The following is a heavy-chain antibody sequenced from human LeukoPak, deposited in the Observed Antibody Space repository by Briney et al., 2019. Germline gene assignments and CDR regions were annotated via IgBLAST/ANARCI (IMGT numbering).Heavy chain of an antibody. D-gene: IGHD3-3*01. CDR2: IKSKTDGGTT. V-gene: IGHV3-15*07. CDR1: GFTFSNAW. J-gene: IGHJ4*02. CDR3: TTESISINDFWSGYRTLDY. Sequence: GGSLRLSCAASGFTFSNAWMNWVRQAPGKGPEWAGRIKSKTDGGTTDYAAPVKGRFTISRDDSKNTLYLQMNSLKTEDTAVYYCTTESISINDFWSGYRTLDYWGQGTLVTVSS.